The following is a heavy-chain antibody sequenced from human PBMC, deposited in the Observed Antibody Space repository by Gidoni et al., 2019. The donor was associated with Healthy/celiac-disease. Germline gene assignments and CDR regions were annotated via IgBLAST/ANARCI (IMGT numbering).Heavy chain of an antibody. J-gene: IGHJ4*02. D-gene: IGHD3-16*02. Sequence: QVQLQESGPGLVKPSETLSLTCTVSGGSIISYYWSWIRQPPGKGLEWIGYIYYSGSTNYNPSLKSRVTISVDTSKNQFSLKLSSVTAADTAVYYCARGPPPDDYVWGSYRDWGQGTLVTVSS. CDR2: IYYSGST. CDR1: GGSIISYY. V-gene: IGHV4-59*01. CDR3: ARGPPPDDYVWGSYRD.